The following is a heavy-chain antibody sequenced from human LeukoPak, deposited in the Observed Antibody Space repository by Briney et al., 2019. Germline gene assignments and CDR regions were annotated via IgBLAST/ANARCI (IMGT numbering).Heavy chain of an antibody. CDR2: IYYSGST. Sequence: SETLSLTCTVSGGSISSSRYYWGWIRQPPGKGLEWIGNIYYSGSTYYNPSLKSRVTISVDTSKNQFSLKLSSVTAADTAVYYCARQDYGGTDHWGQGTLVTVSS. V-gene: IGHV4-39*01. J-gene: IGHJ5*02. D-gene: IGHD4-23*01. CDR3: ARQDYGGTDH. CDR1: GGSISSSRYY.